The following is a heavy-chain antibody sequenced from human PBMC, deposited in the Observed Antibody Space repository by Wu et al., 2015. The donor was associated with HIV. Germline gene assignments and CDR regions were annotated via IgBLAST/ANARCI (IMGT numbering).Heavy chain of an antibody. CDR3: VRGTETDVVGYYYYTLDV. D-gene: IGHD3-10*01. Sequence: QVQLVQSGAEVKKPGASVKVSCQASGYTYNTYYVHWLRQAPGQGLEWMGWINPNSGGTNYAQKFQTRVDMTRDTSMSTIYMELSGLTSDDTAVYYCVRGTETDVVGYYYYTLDVWGHGTTVTVFS. J-gene: IGHJ6*02. CDR2: INPNSGGT. V-gene: IGHV1-2*02. CDR1: GYTYNTYY.